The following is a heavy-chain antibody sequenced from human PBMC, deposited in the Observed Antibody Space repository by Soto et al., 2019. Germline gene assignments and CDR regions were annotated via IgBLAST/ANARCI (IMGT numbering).Heavy chain of an antibody. J-gene: IGHJ4*02. Sequence: EVQLLESGGGLVQPGGSLRLSCAASGFTFSSYAMSWVRQAPGKGLEWVSAISGSGGSTYYADSVKGRFTISRNNSKNTLYLQMNSLRAEDTAVYYCAKDMWQWLVLGYFDYWGQGTLVTVSS. D-gene: IGHD6-19*01. CDR2: ISGSGGST. V-gene: IGHV3-23*01. CDR3: AKDMWQWLVLGYFDY. CDR1: GFTFSSYA.